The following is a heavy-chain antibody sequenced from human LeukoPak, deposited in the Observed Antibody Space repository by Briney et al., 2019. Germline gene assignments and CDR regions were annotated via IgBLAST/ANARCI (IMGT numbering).Heavy chain of an antibody. Sequence: GGSLRLSCAASGFTFSTYWMHWVRQAPGKGLVWVSRIDTDGSSTTYADSVKGRFTISRDNAKNTLYLQMNSLRAEDTAVYYCARVGGSSDFDYWGQGTLVTVSS. CDR1: GFTFSTYW. CDR3: ARVGGSSDFDY. J-gene: IGHJ4*02. CDR2: IDTDGSST. V-gene: IGHV3-74*01. D-gene: IGHD3-10*01.